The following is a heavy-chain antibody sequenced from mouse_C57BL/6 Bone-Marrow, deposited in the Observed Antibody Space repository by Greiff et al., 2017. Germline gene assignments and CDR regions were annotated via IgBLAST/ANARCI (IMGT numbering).Heavy chain of an antibody. CDR3: AKKGSSYDYWYFDV. CDR1: GFSLTSYG. J-gene: IGHJ1*03. D-gene: IGHD1-1*01. Sequence: VHLAESGPGLVQPSQSLSITCTVSGFSLTSYGVHWVRQSPGKGLEWLGVIWRGGSTDYNAAFMSRLSITKDNSKSQVFFKMNSLQADDTAIYYCAKKGSSYDYWYFDVWGTGTTVTVSS. CDR2: IWRGGST. V-gene: IGHV2-5*01.